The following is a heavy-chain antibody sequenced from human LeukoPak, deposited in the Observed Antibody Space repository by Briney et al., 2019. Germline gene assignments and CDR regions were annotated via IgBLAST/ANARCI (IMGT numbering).Heavy chain of an antibody. CDR2: IYPGGSDA. V-gene: IGHV5-51*01. CDR1: GYIFTNYW. D-gene: IGHD4-17*01. J-gene: IGHJ4*02. CDR3: TRQGDYGDYVPYY. Sequence: GESLKISCKGSGYIFTNYWVGWVRQMPGKGLEWMGIIYPGGSDATYSPSFQGQITISADTSISTAYLQWSSLQASDTAVYFCTRQGDYGDYVPYYWGQGTLVTVSS.